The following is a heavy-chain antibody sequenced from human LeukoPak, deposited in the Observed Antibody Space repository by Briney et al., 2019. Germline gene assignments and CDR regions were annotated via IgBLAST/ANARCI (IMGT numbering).Heavy chain of an antibody. D-gene: IGHD5-18*01. V-gene: IGHV4-34*01. CDR3: ARGAPLLGYSYGYPNRYYFDY. J-gene: IGHJ4*02. CDR2: INHSGST. Sequence: SETLSLTCAVYGGSFSGYYRSWIRQPPGKGLEWIGEINHSGSTNYNPSLKSRVTISVDTSKNQFSLKLSSVTAADTAVYYCARGAPLLGYSYGYPNRYYFDYWGQGTLVTVSS. CDR1: GGSFSGYY.